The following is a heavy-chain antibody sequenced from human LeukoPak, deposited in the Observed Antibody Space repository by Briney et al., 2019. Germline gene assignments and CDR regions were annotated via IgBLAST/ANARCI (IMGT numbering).Heavy chain of an antibody. CDR2: INPKSGGP. Sequence: ASVKVSCKASGYTFTGYYMHWVRQAPGQGLEWMGWINPKSGGPNYAQRFQGRVTMSRDTSISTVYMELSRLRSDDTAVYYCARDPDIVVVVGAPSRVTMDVWGQGTTVAVSS. J-gene: IGHJ6*02. CDR1: GYTFTGYY. CDR3: ARDPDIVVVVGAPSRVTMDV. V-gene: IGHV1-2*02. D-gene: IGHD2-2*01.